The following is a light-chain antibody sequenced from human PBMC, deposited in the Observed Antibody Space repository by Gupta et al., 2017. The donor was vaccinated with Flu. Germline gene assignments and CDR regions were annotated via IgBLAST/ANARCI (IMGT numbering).Light chain of an antibody. CDR2: EGR. V-gene: IGLV2-14*01. Sequence: GKSSAILVTGTRSETGAYNNVTWYQKDTGKAPKLISYEGRKRAAGGSTRISGSKSGNTAALTFAGCKAEDEADYDSGAEGDVGVFGGGTKVTVL. J-gene: IGLJ2*01. CDR1: RSETGAYNN. CDR3: GAEGDVGV.